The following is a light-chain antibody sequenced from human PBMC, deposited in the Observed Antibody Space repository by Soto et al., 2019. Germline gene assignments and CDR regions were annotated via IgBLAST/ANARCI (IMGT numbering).Light chain of an antibody. CDR2: DVT. J-gene: IGLJ1*01. CDR1: SSDVGGYNS. Sequence: QSVLTQPASVSGSPGQSITISCTGTSSDVGGYNSVSWYQQHPGKAPKLILYDVTDRPSGVSYRFSGSKSGNTASLTISGLQAADEADYFCSSFTSSMTNVFGSGTNVTVL. V-gene: IGLV2-14*01. CDR3: SSFTSSMTNV.